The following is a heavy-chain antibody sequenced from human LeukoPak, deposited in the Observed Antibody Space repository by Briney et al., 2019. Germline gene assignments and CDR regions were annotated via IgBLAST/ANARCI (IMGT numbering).Heavy chain of an antibody. CDR2: LHYTGNT. V-gene: IGHV4-59*01. J-gene: IGHJ4*02. Sequence: SETLSLTCTVSGGSITTYYWNWIRQAPGKGLEWIGYLHYTGNTKYNPSLKSRLTISMDTSKNQFSLKLTSVTAADTAVYYCTRGLVFTGYDFQKLPDYWGQGSLVTVSS. CDR1: GGSITTYY. CDR3: TRGLVFTGYDFQKLPDY. D-gene: IGHD5-12*01.